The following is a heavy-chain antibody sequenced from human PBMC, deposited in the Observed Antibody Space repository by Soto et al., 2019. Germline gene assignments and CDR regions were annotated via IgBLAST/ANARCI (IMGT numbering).Heavy chain of an antibody. CDR2: INSDESST. D-gene: IGHD6-19*01. CDR1: GFTFSSYL. Sequence: SLRLSCTASGFTFSSYLMHWVRQAPGKGLVWVSHINSDESSTTYADSVKGRFTISRDNAKNTLYLQMNSLRAEDTAVYYCAREYSSGWYPRAFDVWGQGTTVTVSS. J-gene: IGHJ6*02. V-gene: IGHV3-74*01. CDR3: AREYSSGWYPRAFDV.